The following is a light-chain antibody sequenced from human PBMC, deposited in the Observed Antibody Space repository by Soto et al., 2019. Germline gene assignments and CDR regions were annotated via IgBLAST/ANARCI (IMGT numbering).Light chain of an antibody. Sequence: SSELTQPPSVSVAPGETARIACGGNDIGSKSVHWYQQKPGQAPVLVIYYNTGRPSGIPERISASNSGNTATLTFSRVEAGDEADYYGQVWDSGSEHVVVGGGTKLTVL. V-gene: IGLV3-21*04. CDR3: QVWDSGSEHVV. J-gene: IGLJ2*01. CDR2: YNT. CDR1: DIGSKS.